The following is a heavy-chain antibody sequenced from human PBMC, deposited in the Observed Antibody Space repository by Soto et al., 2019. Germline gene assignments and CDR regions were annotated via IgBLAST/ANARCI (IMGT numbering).Heavy chain of an antibody. Sequence: PGGSLRLSCAASGFTFSSYSMNWVRQAPGKGLEWVSSISSSSSYIYYADSVKGRFTISRDNAKNSLYLQMNSLRAEDTAVYYCARDRSKIGDYDAGYGMDVWGQGTTVTVSS. CDR3: ARDRSKIGDYDAGYGMDV. CDR2: ISSSSSYI. J-gene: IGHJ6*02. CDR1: GFTFSSYS. V-gene: IGHV3-21*01. D-gene: IGHD4-17*01.